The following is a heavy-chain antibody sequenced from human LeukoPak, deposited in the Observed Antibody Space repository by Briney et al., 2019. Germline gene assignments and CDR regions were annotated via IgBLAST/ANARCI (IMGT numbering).Heavy chain of an antibody. CDR3: ARVDYGDYNFDY. CDR1: GYTFTSYG. Sequence: ASVKVSCKASGYTFTSYGISWVRQAPGQGLEWMGWISAYNGNTNYAQKLQGRVTMTTDTSTSTAYMELRSLKSDDTAVYYCARVDYGDYNFDYWGQGTLVTVSS. J-gene: IGHJ4*02. CDR2: ISAYNGNT. V-gene: IGHV1-18*04. D-gene: IGHD4-17*01.